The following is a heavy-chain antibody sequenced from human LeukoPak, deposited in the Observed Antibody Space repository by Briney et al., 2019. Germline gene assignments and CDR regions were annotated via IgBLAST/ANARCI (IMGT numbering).Heavy chain of an antibody. D-gene: IGHD2-15*01. J-gene: IGHJ4*02. V-gene: IGHV5-51*01. Sequence: GESLEISCKVSGYSFSSYWIGWVRQMPGKGLEWMGIIFPGASDTRYSPSFQGQVTISADKSISTAFLQWSSLKASDTAIYYCARHLVVDSHSAMDYWGQGTLVSVSS. CDR2: IFPGASDT. CDR3: ARHLVVDSHSAMDY. CDR1: GYSFSSYW.